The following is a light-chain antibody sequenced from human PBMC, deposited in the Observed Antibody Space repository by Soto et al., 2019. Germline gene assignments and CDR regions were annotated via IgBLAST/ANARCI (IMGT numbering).Light chain of an antibody. Sequence: QTVVNQEPSFSVSPGGTVTLTCGLSSGSVSTSYYPSWYQQTPGQAPRTLIYSTNTRSSGVPDRFSGSILGNKAALTITGAQADDESDYYCVLYMGSGIVVFGGGTKVTVL. CDR3: VLYMGSGIVV. CDR1: SGSVSTSYY. J-gene: IGLJ2*01. CDR2: STN. V-gene: IGLV8-61*01.